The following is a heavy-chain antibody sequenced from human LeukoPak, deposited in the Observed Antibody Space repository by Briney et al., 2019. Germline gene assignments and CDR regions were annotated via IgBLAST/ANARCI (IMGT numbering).Heavy chain of an antibody. V-gene: IGHV3-33*01. D-gene: IGHD3-22*01. CDR2: IWYDGSNK. J-gene: IGHJ4*02. Sequence: GGSLRLSWAVSGFTFSSYGMHWVRQAPGKGLEWVAVIWYDGSNKYYADSVKGRFTISRDNSKNTLYLQMNSLRAEDTAVYYCARANDSKYFDYWGQGTLVTVSS. CDR3: ARANDSKYFDY. CDR1: GFTFSSYG.